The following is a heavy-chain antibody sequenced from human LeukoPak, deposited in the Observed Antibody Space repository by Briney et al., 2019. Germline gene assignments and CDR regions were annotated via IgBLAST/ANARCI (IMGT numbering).Heavy chain of an antibody. J-gene: IGHJ3*02. Sequence: SGGSLRLSCTASGFTFGDYAMSWVRQAPGKGLEWGGFIVSKAYGGTTEYAASVKGRFTISRDDSKSIAYLQMNSLKTEDTAVYYCTRDRPNIVATLPGPVHAFGIWGQGTMVTVSS. CDR3: TRDRPNIVATLPGPVHAFGI. CDR1: GFTFGDYA. CDR2: IVSKAYGGTT. D-gene: IGHD5-12*01. V-gene: IGHV3-49*04.